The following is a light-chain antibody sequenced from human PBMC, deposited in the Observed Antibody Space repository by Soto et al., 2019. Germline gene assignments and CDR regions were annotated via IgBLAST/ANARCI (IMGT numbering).Light chain of an antibody. CDR3: SSYAGSNNVV. Sequence: QSALTQPPSASGSPGQSVTISCTGTSSDVGGYNYVSWYQQHPGKAPKLMIYEVSKRPSGVPDRFSGSKSGNTASLTVSGLQAEDEAEYYGSSYAGSNNVVFGGGTKLTVL. CDR1: SSDVGGYNY. CDR2: EVS. V-gene: IGLV2-8*01. J-gene: IGLJ2*01.